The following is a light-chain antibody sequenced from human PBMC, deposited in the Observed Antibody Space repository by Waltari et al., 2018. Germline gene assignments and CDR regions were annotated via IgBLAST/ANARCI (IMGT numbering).Light chain of an antibody. J-gene: IGLJ3*02. Sequence: NFMLTQPHSVSESPEKTVTISCTRSSGSIDSNFVQWYHLRPGSAPTTVIYEDDQRPSGVPDRFSGSIDTSSNSASLTISGLKTEDEADYYCQSYDTSNWVFGGGTKLTVL. CDR1: SGSIDSNF. CDR2: EDD. V-gene: IGLV6-57*04. CDR3: QSYDTSNWV.